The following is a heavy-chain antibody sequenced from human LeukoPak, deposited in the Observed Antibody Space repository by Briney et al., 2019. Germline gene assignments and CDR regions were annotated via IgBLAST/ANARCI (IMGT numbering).Heavy chain of an antibody. CDR1: GDSISSYY. CDR3: ARASGTTAFDI. J-gene: IGHJ3*02. CDR2: IYYSGST. Sequence: SETLSLTCTVSGDSISSYYWSWIRQPPGKGLEWIGYIYYSGSTNYNPSLKSRVTISIDTSKNQFSLKLSSVTAADTAVYYCARASGTTAFDIWGQGTMDTVSS. V-gene: IGHV4-59*01. D-gene: IGHD1-1*01.